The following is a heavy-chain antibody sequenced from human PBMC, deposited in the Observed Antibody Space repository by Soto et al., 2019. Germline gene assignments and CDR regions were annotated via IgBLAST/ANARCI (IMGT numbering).Heavy chain of an antibody. CDR1: GFTFSSYG. V-gene: IGHV3-30*18. Sequence: GGSLRLSCAASGFTFSSYGMHWVRQAPGKGLEWVAVISYDGSNKYYADSVKGRFTISRDNSKNTLYLQMNSLRAEDTAVYYCAKVGSHDAFDIWGQGTMVTVSS. J-gene: IGHJ3*02. D-gene: IGHD2-15*01. CDR3: AKVGSHDAFDI. CDR2: ISYDGSNK.